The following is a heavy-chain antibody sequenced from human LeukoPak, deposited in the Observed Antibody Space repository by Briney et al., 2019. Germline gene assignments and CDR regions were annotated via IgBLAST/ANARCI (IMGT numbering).Heavy chain of an antibody. CDR3: AGVDSRVRYMDV. V-gene: IGHV4-39*07. J-gene: IGHJ6*03. D-gene: IGHD1-1*01. CDR1: GGSISSSSYY. Sequence: SETLSLTCTVSGGSISSSSYYWGWIRQPPGKGLEWIGSIYYSGSTYYNPSLKSRVTISVDTSKNQFSLKLSSVTAADTAVYYCAGVDSRVRYMDVWGKGTTVTISS. CDR2: IYYSGST.